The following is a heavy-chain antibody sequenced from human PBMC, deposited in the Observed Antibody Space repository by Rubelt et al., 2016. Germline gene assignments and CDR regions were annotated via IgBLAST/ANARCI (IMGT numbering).Heavy chain of an antibody. J-gene: IGHJ4*02. CDR2: INHSGST. V-gene: IGHV4-34*02. D-gene: IGHD3-16*02. CDR1: GGSFSGYY. CDR3: ARRGGYDYVWGSYRWDY. Sequence: QVQLQQRGAGLLKPSETLSLTCAVYGGSFSGYYWSWIRQPPGKGLEWIGEINHSGSTNYNPSLKCRVTISVDTSKNQFSLKLSSVTAADTAVYYCARRGGYDYVWGSYRWDYWGQGTLVTVSS.